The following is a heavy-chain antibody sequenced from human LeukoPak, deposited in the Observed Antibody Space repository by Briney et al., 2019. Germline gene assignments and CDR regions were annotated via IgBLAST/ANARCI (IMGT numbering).Heavy chain of an antibody. CDR2: IYHTGSP. J-gene: IGHJ4*02. V-gene: IGHV4/OR15-8*01. D-gene: IGHD1-1*01. CDR1: GGSISSSNW. Sequence: SETLSLTCVVSGGSISSSNWWSWVRQPPGKGLEWIGEIYHTGSPNYNPSLKSRVTISVDKSRNHFSLNLSSVTAADTAVYYCARVNINNWHSCDYWGQGTLVTVSS. CDR3: ARVNINNWHSCDY.